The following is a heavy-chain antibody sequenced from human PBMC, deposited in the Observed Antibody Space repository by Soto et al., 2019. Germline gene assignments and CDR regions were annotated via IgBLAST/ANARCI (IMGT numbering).Heavy chain of an antibody. J-gene: IGHJ4*02. Sequence: SQTLSLTCTVSGGSISSGGYYWSWIRQPPGKGLEWIGSIYYSGSTYHNPSLKSRVTISVDRSNNQFSLKLTSVTAADTAVYYCARHFSVDHFDYWGQGALVTGSS. CDR1: GGSISSGGYY. CDR3: ARHFSVDHFDY. CDR2: IYYSGST. D-gene: IGHD3-9*01. V-gene: IGHV4-39*01.